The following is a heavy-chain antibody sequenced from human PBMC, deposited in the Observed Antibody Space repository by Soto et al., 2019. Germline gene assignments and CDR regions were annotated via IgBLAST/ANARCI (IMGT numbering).Heavy chain of an antibody. CDR2: IIPIFGTA. V-gene: IGHV1-69*13. J-gene: IGHJ4*02. D-gene: IGHD3-22*01. Sequence: SVKVSCKASGGTFSSYAISWVRQAPGQGLEWMGGIIPIFGTANYAQKFQGRVTITADESTSTAYMELSSLRSEDTAVYYCARGSYDSSGYYYHYFDYWRQGTLVTVSS. CDR1: GGTFSSYA. CDR3: ARGSYDSSGYYYHYFDY.